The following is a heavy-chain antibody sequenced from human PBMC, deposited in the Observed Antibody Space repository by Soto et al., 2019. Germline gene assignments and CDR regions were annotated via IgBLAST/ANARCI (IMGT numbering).Heavy chain of an antibody. J-gene: IGHJ5*02. D-gene: IGHD3-22*01. CDR3: ARGRRYYYDSSGYYLNWFDP. CDR1: GGSISSGGYY. V-gene: IGHV4-31*03. CDR2: IYYSGST. Sequence: SETLSLTCTVSGGSISSGGYYWSWIRQHPGKGLEWIGYIYYSGSTYYNPSLKSRVTISVDTSKNQFSLKLSSVTAADTAVYYCARGRRYYYDSSGYYLNWFDPWGQGTLVTVSS.